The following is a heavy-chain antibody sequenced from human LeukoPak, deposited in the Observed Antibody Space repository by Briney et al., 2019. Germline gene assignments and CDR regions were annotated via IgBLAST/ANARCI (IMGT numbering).Heavy chain of an antibody. D-gene: IGHD3-16*02. J-gene: IGHJ4*02. CDR1: GGSISSGGLY. CDR2: ISYSGTT. V-gene: IGHV4-31*03. Sequence: PSQTLSLTCTVSGGSISSGGLYWGWIRQYPGKGLEWIGYISYSGTTYYNPSLKSRITITVGTYKNHFFLVLSSVTAADTVVYYCARASRWGDLSLGYWGQGTLVTVSS. CDR3: ARASRWGDLSLGY.